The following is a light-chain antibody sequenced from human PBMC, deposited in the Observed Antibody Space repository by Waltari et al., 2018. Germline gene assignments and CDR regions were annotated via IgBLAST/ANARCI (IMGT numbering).Light chain of an antibody. V-gene: IGLV2-8*01. CDR1: SRAVGAYHL. J-gene: IGLJ1*01. CDR3: CSFAGSLYV. Sequence: QSALTQPPSASGSPGQSVTISCTGSSRAVGAYHLFSWYQQRPGRAPKLMIYEVSKRPSGVPDRFSGSKSGNTASLTVSGLQAEDEGDYYCCSFAGSLYVFGTATKVTVL. CDR2: EVS.